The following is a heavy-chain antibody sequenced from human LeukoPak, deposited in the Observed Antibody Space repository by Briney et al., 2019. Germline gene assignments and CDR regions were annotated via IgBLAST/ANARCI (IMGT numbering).Heavy chain of an antibody. CDR3: TGNYYGSGSYADFDY. CDR1: GFTFSGSA. Sequence: GGSLRLSCAASGFTFSGSALHWVRQASGKGLEWVGRIRSTANGYATAYAAPVKGRFTISNSKNTAYLQMDSLKTEDTAVYYCTGNYYGSGSYADFDYWGQGTLVTVSS. V-gene: IGHV3-73*01. J-gene: IGHJ4*02. CDR2: IRSTANGYAT. D-gene: IGHD3-10*01.